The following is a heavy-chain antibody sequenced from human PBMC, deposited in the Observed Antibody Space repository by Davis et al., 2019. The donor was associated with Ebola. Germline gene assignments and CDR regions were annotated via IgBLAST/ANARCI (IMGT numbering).Heavy chain of an antibody. CDR2: ISSSGSTI. Sequence: GESLKISCAASGFTFSDYYMSWIRQAPGKGLEWVSYISSSGSTIYYADSVKGRFTISRDNAKNSLYLQMNSVRVEDTAVYYCARDWSSSWYWFDPWGQGTLVTVSS. CDR1: GFTFSDYY. D-gene: IGHD6-13*01. J-gene: IGHJ5*02. CDR3: ARDWSSSWYWFDP. V-gene: IGHV3-11*04.